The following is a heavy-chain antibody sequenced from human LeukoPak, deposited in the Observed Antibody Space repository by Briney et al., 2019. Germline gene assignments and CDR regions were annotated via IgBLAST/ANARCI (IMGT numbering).Heavy chain of an antibody. J-gene: IGHJ4*02. Sequence: GASVKVSCKASGYTFTSYAMNWVRQAPGQGLEWMGWINTNTGNPTYAQGFTGRFVFSLDTSVSTAYLQISSPKAEDTAVYYCARDPQSVLGYCSGGSCCYDYWGQGTLATVSS. CDR2: INTNTGNP. V-gene: IGHV7-4-1*02. CDR3: ARDPQSVLGYCSGGSCCYDY. CDR1: GYTFTSYA. D-gene: IGHD2-15*01.